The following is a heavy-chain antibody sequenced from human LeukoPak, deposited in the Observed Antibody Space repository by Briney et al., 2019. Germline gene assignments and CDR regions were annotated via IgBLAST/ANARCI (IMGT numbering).Heavy chain of an antibody. Sequence: PSETLSLTCTVSGGSISSSSYYWSWIRQPPGKGLEWIGYIYYSGSTNYNPSLKSRVTISVDTSKNQFSLKLSSVTAADTAVYYCARQGWDYAYYFDYWGQGTLVTVSS. J-gene: IGHJ4*02. CDR2: IYYSGST. V-gene: IGHV4-61*05. CDR3: ARQGWDYAYYFDY. CDR1: GGSISSSSYY. D-gene: IGHD1-7*01.